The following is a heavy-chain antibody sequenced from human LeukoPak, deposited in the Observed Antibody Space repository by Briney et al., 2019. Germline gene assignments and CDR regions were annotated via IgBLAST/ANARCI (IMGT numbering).Heavy chain of an antibody. J-gene: IGHJ4*02. Sequence: SGGSLRLSCAASGFAFSSHAMCWVRQAPGKGLEWVSSIDISGGSTYYADSAEGRLTISRDNSKNTLYLQMNGLRVEDTALYYCANEVRPNDYWGQGTLVTVSS. CDR1: GFAFSSHA. CDR3: ANEVRPNDY. CDR2: IDISGGST. D-gene: IGHD1-1*01. V-gene: IGHV3-23*01.